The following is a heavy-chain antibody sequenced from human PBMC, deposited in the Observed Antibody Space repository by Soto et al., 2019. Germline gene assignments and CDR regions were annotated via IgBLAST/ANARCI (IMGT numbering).Heavy chain of an antibody. V-gene: IGHV4-31*03. CDR3: ARTTYYYGSGSYLPGDY. Sequence: QVQLQESGPGLVKPSQTLSLTCTVSGGSISSGGYYRSWIRQHPGKGLEWIGYIYYSGSTYYNPSLKSRVTISVDTSKNQFSLKLSSVTAADTAVYYCARTTYYYGSGSYLPGDYWGQGTLVTVSS. CDR2: IYYSGST. J-gene: IGHJ4*02. D-gene: IGHD3-10*01. CDR1: GGSISSGGYY.